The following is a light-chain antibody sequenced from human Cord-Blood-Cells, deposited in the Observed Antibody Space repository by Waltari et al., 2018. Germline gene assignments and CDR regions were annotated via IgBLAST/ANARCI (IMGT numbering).Light chain of an antibody. Sequence: DIVMTQTPLSLSVTPGQPASISCKSSQSLLPSDGKTYLNWYLQKPGQSPLLLIYEFSSRFSGVPERFSGSGSGTDFTLIISRVEAEDVGVYYCMQSIQLPWTFGQGTKVEIK. CDR2: EFS. V-gene: IGKV2D-29*02. CDR1: QSLLPSDGKTY. CDR3: MQSIQLPWT. J-gene: IGKJ1*01.